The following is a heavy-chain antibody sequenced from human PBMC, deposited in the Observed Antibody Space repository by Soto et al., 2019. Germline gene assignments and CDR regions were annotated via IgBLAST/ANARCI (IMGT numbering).Heavy chain of an antibody. CDR1: GFTFSSYG. Sequence: GGSLRLSCAASGFTFSSYGMHWVRQAPGKGLEWVAVIWYDGSNKYYADSVKGRFTISRDNSKNTLYLQMNSLRAEDTAVYYCAREVSGDAPRGPFDYWGQGTLVTVSS. V-gene: IGHV3-33*08. CDR2: IWYDGSNK. D-gene: IGHD7-27*01. CDR3: AREVSGDAPRGPFDY. J-gene: IGHJ4*02.